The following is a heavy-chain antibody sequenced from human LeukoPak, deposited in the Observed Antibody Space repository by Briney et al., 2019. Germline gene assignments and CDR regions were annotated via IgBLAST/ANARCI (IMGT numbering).Heavy chain of an antibody. J-gene: IGHJ4*02. V-gene: IGHV1-46*01. D-gene: IGHD1-26*01. CDR1: GYTFTSYY. Sequence: GASVKVSCKASGYTFTSYYMHWVRQAPGQGLEWMGIINPSGGSTSYAQKFQGRVTMTTDTSTSTVYMELRSLRSDDTALYYCARVRQYSGGYFDYWGQGTLVTVSS. CDR2: INPSGGST. CDR3: ARVRQYSGGYFDY.